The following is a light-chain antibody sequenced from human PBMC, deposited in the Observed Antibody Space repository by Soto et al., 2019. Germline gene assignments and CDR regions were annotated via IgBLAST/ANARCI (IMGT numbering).Light chain of an antibody. CDR1: QSVRSNY. Sequence: ENVLTQSPDTLSLSPGERATLSCRASQSVRSNYLAWYRQKPGQAPRLLIYGASSRATGTPDRFSGSGSGTDFTLTINRLEPEDFAVYYCQQYGSSFTFGPGTKVDIK. CDR2: GAS. V-gene: IGKV3-20*01. J-gene: IGKJ3*01. CDR3: QQYGSSFT.